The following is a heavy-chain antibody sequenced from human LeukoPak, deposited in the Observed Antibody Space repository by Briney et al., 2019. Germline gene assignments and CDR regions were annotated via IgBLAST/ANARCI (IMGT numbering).Heavy chain of an antibody. J-gene: IGHJ4*02. D-gene: IGHD3-16*02. CDR3: ARSYDYVWGSYRYTGSPAHFDY. CDR2: INHSGST. CDR1: GGSISGYY. V-gene: IGHV4-34*01. Sequence: SETLSLTCSVSGGSISGYYWSWIRQPPGKGLEWIGEINHSGSTNYNPSLKSRVTISVDTSKNQFSLKLSSVTAADTAVYYCARSYDYVWGSYRYTGSPAHFDYWGQGTLVTVSS.